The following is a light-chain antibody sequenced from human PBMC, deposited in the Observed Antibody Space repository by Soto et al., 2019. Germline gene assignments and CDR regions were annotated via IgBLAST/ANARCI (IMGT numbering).Light chain of an antibody. J-gene: IGKJ1*01. CDR1: ERVGSN. V-gene: IGKV3-15*01. CDR2: GAS. CDR3: QQWIRWT. Sequence: EIVMTQSPATLSVSPGDRVTLSCRASERVGSNVAWYQHKPGQAPRLLIYGASVRATGIPDRFSGSGSETEFTLTIRSLQSEEFAVFYCQQWIRWTFGQGTRLELK.